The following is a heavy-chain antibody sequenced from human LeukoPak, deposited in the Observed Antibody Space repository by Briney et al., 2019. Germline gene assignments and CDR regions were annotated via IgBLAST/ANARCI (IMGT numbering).Heavy chain of an antibody. D-gene: IGHD2-2*01. CDR1: GFTFSSYA. CDR2: ISGSGGST. V-gene: IGHV3-23*01. Sequence: GRSLRLSCAASGFTFSSYALHWVRQAPGKGLEWVSAISGSGGSTYYADSVKGRFTISGDNSKNTLYLQMNSLRAEDTAVYYCAKHVTRSTSSLIDYWGQGTLVTVSS. CDR3: AKHVTRSTSSLIDY. J-gene: IGHJ4*02.